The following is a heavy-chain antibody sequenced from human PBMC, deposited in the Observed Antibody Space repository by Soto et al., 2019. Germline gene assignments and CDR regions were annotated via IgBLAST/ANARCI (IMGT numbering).Heavy chain of an antibody. Sequence: EVQLLESGGGLVQPGGSLRLSCAASGFTFSSYAMSWVRQAPGKGLEWVSVISGSGDSTYYADSVRGRFTISRDNSKNTLYLQMNSLRADVTAVYYCAKDRDGAAAGPTKFYGMDVWGQGTTVTVSS. CDR2: ISGSGDST. CDR1: GFTFSSYA. J-gene: IGHJ6*02. V-gene: IGHV3-23*01. D-gene: IGHD6-13*01. CDR3: AKDRDGAAAGPTKFYGMDV.